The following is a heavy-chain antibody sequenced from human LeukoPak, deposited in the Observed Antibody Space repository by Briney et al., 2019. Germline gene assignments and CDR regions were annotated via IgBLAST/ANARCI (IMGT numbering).Heavy chain of an antibody. CDR2: ISAYNGNT. CDR3: ARVVLRFLEWLLPDYYYYGMDV. V-gene: IGHV1-18*01. J-gene: IGHJ6*02. CDR1: GYTFTSYG. Sequence: GASVKVSCKASGYTFTSYGISWVRQAPGQGLEWMGWISAYNGNTNYAQKLQGRVTMTTDTSTSTAYMELRSLRSDDTAVYYCARVVLRFLEWLLPDYYYYGMDVWGQGTTVTVSS. D-gene: IGHD3-3*01.